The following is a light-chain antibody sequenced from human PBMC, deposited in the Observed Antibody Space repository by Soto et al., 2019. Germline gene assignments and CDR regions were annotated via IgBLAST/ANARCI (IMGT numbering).Light chain of an antibody. Sequence: EIQMTQSPPSLSASPGDRITITCRTSHSIRSYLNWYQEKSGTAPRLLIYAASTLQDGVPSRFTGSGSGTDFTLTITSLRPEDVGAYFCQQTFRSPYTFGQGTKLEI. J-gene: IGKJ2*01. CDR1: HSIRSY. CDR2: AAS. CDR3: QQTFRSPYT. V-gene: IGKV1-39*01.